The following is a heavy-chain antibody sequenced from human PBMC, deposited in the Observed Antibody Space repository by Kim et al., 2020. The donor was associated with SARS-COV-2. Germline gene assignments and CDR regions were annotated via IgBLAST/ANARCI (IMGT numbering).Heavy chain of an antibody. D-gene: IGHD6-6*01. Sequence: DSVRGRFTISRDNAKKSLYLQMSSLRDDDTAVYYCARDRGSSSCQTRFDYWGQGTLVTVSS. J-gene: IGHJ4*02. CDR3: ARDRGSSSCQTRFDY. V-gene: IGHV3-48*02.